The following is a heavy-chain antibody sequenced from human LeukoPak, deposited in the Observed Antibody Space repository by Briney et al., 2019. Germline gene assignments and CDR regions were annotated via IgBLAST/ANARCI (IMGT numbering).Heavy chain of an antibody. CDR3: ARARRAVAASYYFDY. Sequence: PSETLSLTCTVSGGSISSYSWSWIRHPPGKGLEGIGYIYYSGSTNYNPSLKSRLTISVDTSKNQFSLNLSSVTAADTAVYYCARARRAVAASYYFDYWGQGTLVTASS. CDR1: GGSISSYS. V-gene: IGHV4-59*12. CDR2: IYYSGST. D-gene: IGHD6-19*01. J-gene: IGHJ4*02.